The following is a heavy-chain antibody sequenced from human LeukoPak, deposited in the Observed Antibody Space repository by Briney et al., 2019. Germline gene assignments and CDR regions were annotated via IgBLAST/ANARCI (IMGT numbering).Heavy chain of an antibody. Sequence: ASVKVSCKASGYTFTGYYMRWVRQAPGQGLEWMGWINPNSGGTNYAQKFQDRVTMTRDTSINTAYMELSGLTSDDTAVYYCARDRRDGDIDYWGQGTLVTVSS. J-gene: IGHJ4*02. V-gene: IGHV1-2*02. CDR1: GYTFTGYY. CDR3: ARDRRDGDIDY. D-gene: IGHD3-9*01. CDR2: INPNSGGT.